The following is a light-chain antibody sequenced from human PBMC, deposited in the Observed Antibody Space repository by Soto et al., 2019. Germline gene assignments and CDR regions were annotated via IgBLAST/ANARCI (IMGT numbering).Light chain of an antibody. CDR2: GAS. V-gene: IGKV3-20*01. J-gene: IGKJ2*01. CDR1: QSVSSSY. Sequence: EIVLTQSPGTLSLSPGERATLSCRASQSVSSSYLAGYQQKPGQAPRLLIYGASSRATGIPDRFSGSGSGTDFTLTISRLEPEDFAVYYCQQYGGSPQYTCGQGLKLEIK. CDR3: QQYGGSPQYT.